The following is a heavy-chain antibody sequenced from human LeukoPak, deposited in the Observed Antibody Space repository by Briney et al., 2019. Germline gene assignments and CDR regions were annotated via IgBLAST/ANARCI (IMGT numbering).Heavy chain of an antibody. J-gene: IGHJ4*02. CDR1: GFTFSSYW. CDR2: INSDGSST. V-gene: IGHV3-74*01. CDR3: ARDLWCCSGGSCYSRSFDY. Sequence: PGGSLRLSCAASGFTFSSYWMHWVRQAPGKGLVWVSRINSDGSSTSYADSVKRRFTISRDNAKHTLYLQMNSLRAEDTAVYYCARDLWCCSGGSCYSRSFDYWGQGTLVTVSS. D-gene: IGHD2-15*01.